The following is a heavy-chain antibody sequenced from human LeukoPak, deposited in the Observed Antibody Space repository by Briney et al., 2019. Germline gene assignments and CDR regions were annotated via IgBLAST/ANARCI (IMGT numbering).Heavy chain of an antibody. V-gene: IGHV4-38-2*02. CDR1: GYSISSGYY. D-gene: IGHD1-14*01. Sequence: SETLSFTCTVSGYSISSGYYWGWIRQPPGKGLEWIGSIYHSGSTYYNPSLKSRVTISVDTSKNQFSLKLSSVTAADTAVYYCARDVPSNLDYWGQGTLVTVSS. CDR2: IYHSGST. CDR3: ARDVPSNLDY. J-gene: IGHJ4*02.